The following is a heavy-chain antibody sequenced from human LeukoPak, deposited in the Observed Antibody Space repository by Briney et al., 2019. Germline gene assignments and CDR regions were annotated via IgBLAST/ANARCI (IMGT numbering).Heavy chain of an antibody. Sequence: ASVNVSCKTSGYTFTTCAVHWVRQAPGQGLEWMGWIHADSGNTKYSQKLQGRVAIARDTSASTIYMELTSLRIEDTAVYFCTIGLAGDWDAFDIWGLGTMVAVSS. V-gene: IGHV1-3*01. D-gene: IGHD6-19*01. CDR2: IHADSGNT. CDR3: TIGLAGDWDAFDI. J-gene: IGHJ3*02. CDR1: GYTFTTCA.